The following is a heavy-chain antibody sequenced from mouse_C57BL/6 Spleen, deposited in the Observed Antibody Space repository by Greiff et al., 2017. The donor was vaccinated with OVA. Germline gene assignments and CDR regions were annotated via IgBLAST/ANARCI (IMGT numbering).Heavy chain of an antibody. Sequence: EVQGVESGTVLARPGASVKMSCKTSGYTFTSYWMHWVKQRPGQGLEWIGAIYPGNSDTSYNQKFKGKAKLTAVTSASTAYMELSSLTNEDSAVYYCTIYYYGSSQYYFDYWGQGTTLTVSS. J-gene: IGHJ2*01. D-gene: IGHD1-1*01. CDR3: TIYYYGSSQYYFDY. CDR1: GYTFTSYW. V-gene: IGHV1-5*01. CDR2: IYPGNSDT.